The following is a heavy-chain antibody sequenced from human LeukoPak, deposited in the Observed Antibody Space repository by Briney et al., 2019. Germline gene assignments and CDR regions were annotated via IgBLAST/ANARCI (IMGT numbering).Heavy chain of an antibody. D-gene: IGHD3-10*01. CDR1: GYTFTSYA. J-gene: IGHJ3*02. CDR2: INAGNGNT. Sequence: ASVKVSCKASGYTFTSYAMHWVRQAPGQRLEWMGWINAGNGNTKYSQKFQGRVTITRDTSASTAYMELRSLRSDDTAVYYCARDRDDGSGRLTDAFDIWGQGTMVTVSS. CDR3: ARDRDDGSGRLTDAFDI. V-gene: IGHV1-3*01.